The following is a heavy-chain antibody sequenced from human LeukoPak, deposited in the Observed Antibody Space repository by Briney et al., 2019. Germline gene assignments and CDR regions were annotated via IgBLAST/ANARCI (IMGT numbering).Heavy chain of an antibody. Sequence: GGSLRLSCAASGFTFSSYTMNWVRQAPGKGLEWVSSIVGSSGYISYADSVKGRFTISRDNAKKSLYLQMTSLTAEDTAVYYCARDRGAYCGGDCCLGFDYWGRGTLVSVSS. V-gene: IGHV3-21*01. J-gene: IGHJ4*01. CDR1: GFTFSSYT. D-gene: IGHD2-21*02. CDR2: IVGSSGYI. CDR3: ARDRGAYCGGDCCLGFDY.